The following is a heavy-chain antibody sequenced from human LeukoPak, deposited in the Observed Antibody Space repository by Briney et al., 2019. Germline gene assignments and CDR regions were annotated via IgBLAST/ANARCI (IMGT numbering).Heavy chain of an antibody. V-gene: IGHV4-34*01. J-gene: IGHJ4*02. D-gene: IGHD2/OR15-2a*01. Sequence: SETLSLTCAVSGGSFSGYYWTWIRQPPGKGLEWIGEINHSGSINYNPSLKSRVTISLDTSKNQFSLKLSSVTAADTAVYYCAGHHPRNTVDFWGQGTLVTVSS. CDR1: GGSFSGYY. CDR2: INHSGSI. CDR3: AGHHPRNTVDF.